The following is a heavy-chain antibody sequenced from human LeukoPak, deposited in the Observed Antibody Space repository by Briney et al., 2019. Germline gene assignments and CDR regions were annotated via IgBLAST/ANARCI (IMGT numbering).Heavy chain of an antibody. J-gene: IGHJ4*02. CDR1: GFTFSSYS. V-gene: IGHV3-21*01. D-gene: IGHD1-26*01. CDR2: ISSSSSYI. CDR3: ARSGIKSGSYFPPRYFDY. Sequence: GGSLRLSCAASGFTFSSYSMNWVRQAPGKGLEWVSSISSSSSYIYYADSVKGRFTISRDNAKSSLYLQMNSLRAEDTAVYYCARSGIKSGSYFPPRYFDYWGQGTLVTVSS.